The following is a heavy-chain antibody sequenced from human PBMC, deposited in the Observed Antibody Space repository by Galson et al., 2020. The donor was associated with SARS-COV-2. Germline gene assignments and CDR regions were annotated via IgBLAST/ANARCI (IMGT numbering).Heavy chain of an antibody. D-gene: IGHD5-12*01. CDR3: ARSPPPGYKFDF. J-gene: IGHJ4*02. CDR2: VYYSGHT. V-gene: IGHV4-59*01. CDR1: GGSISDFY. Sequence: SETLSLTCTVSGGSISDFYWSWIRQPPGKGLEWIGYVYYSGHTNYSPSLKSRVTISVDTSKNQFSLKLSSVTATDTAVYYCARSPPPGYKFDFWGQGTLVTVSS.